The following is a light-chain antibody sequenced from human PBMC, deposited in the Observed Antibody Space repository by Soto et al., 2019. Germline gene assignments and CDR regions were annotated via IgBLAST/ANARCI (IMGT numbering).Light chain of an antibody. CDR3: QKYNSAPQT. Sequence: DIQMTQSPSSLSASVGDRVTITCRASQGIIDYLAWYQQKPGKAPTLLIYAASTVASGVPSRFSGSGSGTDFTLTISSLQPEDVATYYCQKYNSAPQTFGQGTKVEIK. V-gene: IGKV1-27*01. CDR1: QGIIDY. CDR2: AAS. J-gene: IGKJ1*01.